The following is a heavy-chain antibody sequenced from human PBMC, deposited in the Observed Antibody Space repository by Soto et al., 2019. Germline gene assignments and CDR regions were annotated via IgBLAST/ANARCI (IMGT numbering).Heavy chain of an antibody. V-gene: IGHV3-21*01. CDR1: GFSFRYYS. Sequence: PCGCLRLCCAASGFSFRYYSVNWVRQAPGKGLEWVSSISSSSTYINYADALKGRFSVSRDNSNNSLFLFMNSLRAEDTAVYYCARGHGTGLYGSSSSPRYWGEGTLVTVSS. CDR3: ARGHGTGLYGSSSSPRY. J-gene: IGHJ4*02. D-gene: IGHD6-6*01. CDR2: ISSSSTYI.